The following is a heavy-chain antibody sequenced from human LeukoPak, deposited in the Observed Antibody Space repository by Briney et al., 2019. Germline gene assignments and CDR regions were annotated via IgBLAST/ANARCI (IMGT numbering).Heavy chain of an antibody. Sequence: GGSLRLSCAASGFTFSGYAMSWVRQAPGKGLEWVSAISGSGGSTYYADSVKGRFTISRDNSKNTLYLQMNSLRAEDTAVYYCAKAQTPDYYYDSSGSTFDYWGQGTLVTVSS. V-gene: IGHV3-23*01. D-gene: IGHD3-22*01. J-gene: IGHJ4*02. CDR1: GFTFSGYA. CDR2: ISGSGGST. CDR3: AKAQTPDYYYDSSGSTFDY.